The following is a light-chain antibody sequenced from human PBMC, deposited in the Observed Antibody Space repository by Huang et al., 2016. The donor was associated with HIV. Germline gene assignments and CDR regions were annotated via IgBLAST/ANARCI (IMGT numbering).Light chain of an antibody. J-gene: IGKJ5*01. CDR1: QSVGRN. CDR3: QQRDS. V-gene: IGKV3-11*01. CDR2: DAS. Sequence: EIVLTQSPGTLSLSPGERATLSCRASQSVGRNVGWYQQKAGQTPRLVIYDASTRATGIPARFSGSGSGTGFTLTISSLEPEDVAVYYSQQRDSFGQGTRLDIK.